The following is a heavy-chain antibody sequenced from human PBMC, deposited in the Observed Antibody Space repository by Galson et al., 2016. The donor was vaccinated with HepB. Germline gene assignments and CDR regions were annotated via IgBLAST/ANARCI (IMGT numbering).Heavy chain of an antibody. J-gene: IGHJ4*02. CDR1: GFTFRSSA. V-gene: IGHV3-23*01. CDR2: ITGDTFNT. Sequence: SLRLSCAVSGFTFRSSAMTWARQTPGGGLQWVSAITGDTFNTYYASSVRGRFTISRDNSNSTLYLRMTDLRVEDTAVYYCAKWKGTSSGRAFDYWGQGALVTVSS. D-gene: IGHD3-22*01. CDR3: AKWKGTSSGRAFDY.